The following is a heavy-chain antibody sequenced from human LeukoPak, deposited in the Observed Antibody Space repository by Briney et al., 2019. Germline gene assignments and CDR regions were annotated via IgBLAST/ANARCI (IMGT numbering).Heavy chain of an antibody. CDR3: VKDRAYLRRGFDD. J-gene: IGHJ4*02. D-gene: IGHD2-21*01. Sequence: GGSLRLSCVASGFTFWNYAVGWVRQAPGKGPEWVSSIINTGTATYYADAVKGRFTISRDNSKNTLYLKMSPLRVEDTALYYCVKDRAYLRRGFDDWGQGTLVTVSS. CDR2: IINTGTAT. V-gene: IGHV3-23*01. CDR1: GFTFWNYA.